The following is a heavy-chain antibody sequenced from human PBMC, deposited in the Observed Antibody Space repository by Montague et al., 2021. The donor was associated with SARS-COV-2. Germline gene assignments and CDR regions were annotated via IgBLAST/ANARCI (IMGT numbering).Heavy chain of an antibody. Sequence: SETLSLTCAVYGGSFSDYYWSWVRRPPGKGLEWIGDINHRGNTNVSPNLKSRVTISVDTSKNQFSLKLTSVTAADSAVYYCARGQSGSYSGGWVPVALFDFSPYMDIWGRGTTVAVSS. V-gene: IGHV4-34*01. CDR1: GGSFSDYY. J-gene: IGHJ6*03. D-gene: IGHD6-25*01. CDR2: INHRGNT. CDR3: ARGQSGSYSGGWVPVALFDFSPYMDI.